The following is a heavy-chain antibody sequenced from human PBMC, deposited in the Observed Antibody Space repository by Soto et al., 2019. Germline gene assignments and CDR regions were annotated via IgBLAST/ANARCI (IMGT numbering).Heavy chain of an antibody. CDR2: ISYDGSNK. J-gene: IGHJ4*02. Sequence: QVQLVESGGGVVQPGRSLRLSCAASGFTFSSYGMHWVRQAPGKGLEWVAVISYDGSNKYYADSVKGRFTISRDNSKNTLYLQMNSLRAEDTAVYYGAKGTGTHFDYWGQGTLVTVSS. CDR3: AKGTGTHFDY. V-gene: IGHV3-30*18. D-gene: IGHD3-10*01. CDR1: GFTFSSYG.